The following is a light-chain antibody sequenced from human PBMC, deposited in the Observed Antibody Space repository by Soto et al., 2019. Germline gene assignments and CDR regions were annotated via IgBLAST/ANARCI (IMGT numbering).Light chain of an antibody. CDR3: SSYTTSRNRGV. Sequence: QSALTQPASVSGSPGQSITISCTGTSSDVGGYNYVSWHQQHPGKAPKLMIYEVSNRPSGVSNRFSGSMSGNTASLTISGLHAEEGAQSSCSSYTTSRNRGVFGTGTKVTV. J-gene: IGLJ1*01. V-gene: IGLV2-14*01. CDR2: EVS. CDR1: SSDVGGYNY.